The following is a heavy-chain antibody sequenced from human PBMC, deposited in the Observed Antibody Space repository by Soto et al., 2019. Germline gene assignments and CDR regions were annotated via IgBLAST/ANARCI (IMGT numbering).Heavy chain of an antibody. J-gene: IGHJ3*02. Sequence: QVQLVESGGGVVQPGRSLRLSCAASGFTFSSYGMHWVRQAPGKGLEWVAVISYDGSNKYYADSVKGRFTISRDNSKNTLYLQMNSLRAEDTAVYYCAKDGEQLAYDAFDIWGQGTMVTVSS. D-gene: IGHD6-6*01. CDR3: AKDGEQLAYDAFDI. V-gene: IGHV3-30*18. CDR2: ISYDGSNK. CDR1: GFTFSSYG.